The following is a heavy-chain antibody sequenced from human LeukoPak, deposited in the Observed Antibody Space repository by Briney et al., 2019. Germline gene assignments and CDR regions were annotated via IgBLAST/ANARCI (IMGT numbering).Heavy chain of an antibody. CDR2: IYGSGIT. D-gene: IGHD3-22*01. V-gene: IGHV4-4*07. CDR1: GGSIISNY. CDR3: ARLKFYDSTGYSPGYYMDV. Sequence: SETLSLTCTVYGGSIISNYWSWIRQSAGTGREWIGRIYGSGITDYNPSLKSRVTMSLATPRKQFSLRLTSVAAADTAVYYCARLKFYDSTGYSPGYYMDVWGKGTTVSVFS. J-gene: IGHJ6*03.